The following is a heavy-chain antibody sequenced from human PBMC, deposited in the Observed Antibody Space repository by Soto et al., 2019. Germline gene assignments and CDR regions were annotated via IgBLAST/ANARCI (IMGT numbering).Heavy chain of an antibody. CDR1: GYAFTSYG. CDR3: AREGLLGY. CDR2: ISGYNGNT. V-gene: IGHV1-18*01. J-gene: IGHJ4*02. D-gene: IGHD2-15*01. Sequence: QVRLVQSGAEVKQPGASVKVSCKASGYAFTSYGFSWVRQAPGQGLEWMGWISGYNGNTNYEQNLQGRVTLTTDTSTSTGYMELRNLRSDDTAVYYCAREGLLGYWGQGTLVTVSS.